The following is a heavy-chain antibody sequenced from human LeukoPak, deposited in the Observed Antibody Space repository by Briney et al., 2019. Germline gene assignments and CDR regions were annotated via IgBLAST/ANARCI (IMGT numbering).Heavy chain of an antibody. CDR2: ISSSTAYT. CDR1: GFIFSTYS. CDR3: ARDANSR. D-gene: IGHD4-23*01. J-gene: IGHJ4*02. Sequence: GGSLRLSCAASGFIFSTYSMTWVRQAPGKGLEWVASISSSTAYTSYADSVKGRFTISRDNAKNSLYLQMNSLRAEDTAVYYCARDANSRWGQGTLVTVSS. V-gene: IGHV3-21*01.